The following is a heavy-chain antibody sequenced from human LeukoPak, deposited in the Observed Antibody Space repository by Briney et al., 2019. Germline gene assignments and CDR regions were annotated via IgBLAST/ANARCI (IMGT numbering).Heavy chain of an antibody. Sequence: ASVKVSCKTSGYTFTNYGISWVRQAPGQGLEWMGWISGYNGKTNYVQKFRGRVAITADTSTSTVYMELRSLRSDDTAVYYCARDIATVQHQDWGQGTLVTVSS. CDR3: ARDIATVQHQD. CDR2: ISGYNGKT. V-gene: IGHV1-18*01. D-gene: IGHD1-1*01. CDR1: GYTFTNYG. J-gene: IGHJ4*02.